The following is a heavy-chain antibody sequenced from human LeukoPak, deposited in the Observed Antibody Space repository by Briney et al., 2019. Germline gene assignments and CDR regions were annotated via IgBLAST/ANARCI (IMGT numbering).Heavy chain of an antibody. V-gene: IGHV1-69*13. CDR2: IIPIFGTA. Sequence: SVKVSCKASGGTFSSYAISWVRQAPRQGLEWMGGIIPIFGTANYAQKFQGRVTITADESTSTAYMELSSLRSEDTAVYYCARDAIIVVVPAAPRAFDIWGQGTMVTVSS. D-gene: IGHD2-2*01. CDR3: ARDAIIVVVPAAPRAFDI. J-gene: IGHJ3*02. CDR1: GGTFSSYA.